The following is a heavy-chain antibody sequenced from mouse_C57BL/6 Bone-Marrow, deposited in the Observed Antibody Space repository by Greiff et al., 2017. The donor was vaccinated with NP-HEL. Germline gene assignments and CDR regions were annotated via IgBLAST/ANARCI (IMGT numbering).Heavy chain of an antibody. D-gene: IGHD6-1*01. J-gene: IGHJ1*03. Sequence: VQLQQSGAELVRPGASVTLSCKASGYTFTDYEMHWVKQTPVHGLEWIGAIDPETGGTAYNQKFKGKAILTADKSSSTAYMELRSLTSEDSAVYYCTRWSLYWYFDVWGTGTTVTVSS. CDR1: GYTFTDYE. CDR2: IDPETGGT. V-gene: IGHV1-15*01. CDR3: TRWSLYWYFDV.